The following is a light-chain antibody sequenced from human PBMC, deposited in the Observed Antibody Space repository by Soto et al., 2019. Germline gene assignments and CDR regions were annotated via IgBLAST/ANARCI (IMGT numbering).Light chain of an antibody. CDR1: QSTRTY. CDR2: AAS. V-gene: IGKV1-39*01. Sequence: DIQMTQSPSSLSASVGDRLTITCRARQSTRTYLNWYQQKPGKAPKLLIYAASSLQSRVPLRFSGSGSGTDFTLTISSLQPEDFATYYDQHSHSTPGTFGQGTKVEIK. J-gene: IGKJ1*01. CDR3: QHSHSTPGT.